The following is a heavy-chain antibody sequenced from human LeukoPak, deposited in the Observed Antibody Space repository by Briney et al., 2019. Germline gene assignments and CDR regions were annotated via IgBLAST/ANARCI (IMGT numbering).Heavy chain of an antibody. CDR1: GFTFSTYS. J-gene: IGHJ6*03. CDR2: INISSSLI. Sequence: GSLRLSCAASGFTFSTYSMNWVRQAPGKGLEWVSHINISSSLIYYADSVKGRFTISRDNAKNSLSLQMNSLRAEDTAVYYCARDSGYDWRNSYYMDVWGKGTTVTVSS. D-gene: IGHD5-12*01. CDR3: ARDSGYDWRNSYYMDV. V-gene: IGHV3-48*01.